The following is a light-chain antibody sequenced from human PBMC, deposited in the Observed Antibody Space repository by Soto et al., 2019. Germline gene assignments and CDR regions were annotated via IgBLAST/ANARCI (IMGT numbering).Light chain of an antibody. CDR3: SSYTGSGTRV. V-gene: IGLV2-14*01. CDR1: SSDVGRYNY. CDR2: DVS. J-gene: IGLJ1*01. Sequence: QSALTQPASVSGSPGQSITISCTGTSSDVGRYNYVSWYQQHPGKAPKLMIHDVSNRPSGVSNRFSVSKSGNTASLTISGLQAEDEADYYCSSYTGSGTRVFGTGTKLTVL.